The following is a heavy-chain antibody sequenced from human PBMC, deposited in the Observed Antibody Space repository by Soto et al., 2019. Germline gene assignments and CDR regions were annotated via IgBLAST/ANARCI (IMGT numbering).Heavy chain of an antibody. Sequence: SETLSLTCAISGGSISTSNWWSWVRQPPGKGLEWIGEVYRTGSTNYNPSLETRLTIPVDKSKNDFSLSLNSVTAADTAVYYWASLNGCCVSTKGHGYYGMDVWGQGTTLTVSS. CDR2: VYRTGST. V-gene: IGHV4-4*02. D-gene: IGHD2-2*03. CDR1: GGSISTSNW. J-gene: IGHJ6*02. CDR3: ASLNGCCVSTKGHGYYGMDV.